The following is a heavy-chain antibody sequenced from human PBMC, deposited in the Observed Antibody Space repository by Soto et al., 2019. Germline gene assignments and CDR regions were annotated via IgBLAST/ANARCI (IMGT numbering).Heavy chain of an antibody. CDR3: AREDWNDGHYCGMGV. J-gene: IGHJ6*02. D-gene: IGHD1-1*01. Sequence: QVQVVESGGGVVQPGRSLRLSCAASGFTFSSYTMYWVRQGPGKGLEGVAVIWHDGSNKYYVDSVKCRFTISRDNSKNTLYLQMNILRAEDTAVYYCAREDWNDGHYCGMGVWGQGTTVTVSS. V-gene: IGHV3-33*01. CDR2: IWHDGSNK. CDR1: GFTFSSYT.